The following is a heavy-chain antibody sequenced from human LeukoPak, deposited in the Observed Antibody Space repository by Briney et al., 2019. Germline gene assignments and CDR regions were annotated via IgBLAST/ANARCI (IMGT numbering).Heavy chain of an antibody. D-gene: IGHD3-22*01. CDR2: INSDGSST. J-gene: IGHJ4*02. CDR1: GFIFGSYG. CDR3: AKDSVSYYYDSSGRWVY. V-gene: IGHV3-74*01. Sequence: GRSLRLSCAASGFIFGSYGMPWVRQAPGKGLVWVSRINSDGSSTSYADSVKGRFTISRDNAKNSLYLQMNSLRAEDTALYYCAKDSVSYYYDSSGRWVYWGQGTLVTVSS.